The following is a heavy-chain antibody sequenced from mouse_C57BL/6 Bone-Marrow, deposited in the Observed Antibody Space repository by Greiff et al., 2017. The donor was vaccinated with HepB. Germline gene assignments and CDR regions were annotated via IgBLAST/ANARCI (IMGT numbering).Heavy chain of an antibody. CDR2: INPYNGGT. CDR1: GYTFTDYY. D-gene: IGHD2-4*01. V-gene: IGHV1-19*01. CDR3: AREDYDGDYYAMDY. J-gene: IGHJ4*01. Sequence: EVQLQQSGPVLVKPGASVKMSCKASGYTFTDYYMNWVKQSHGKSLEWIGVINPYNGGTSYNQKFKGKATLTVDTSSSTAYMQLSSLTSEDSAVYYGAREDYDGDYYAMDYWGQGTSVTVSS.